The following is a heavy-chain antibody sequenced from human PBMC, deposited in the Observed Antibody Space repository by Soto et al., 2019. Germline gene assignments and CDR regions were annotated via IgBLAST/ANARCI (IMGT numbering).Heavy chain of an antibody. CDR2: FDPEDGET. CDR1: GYTLTELS. J-gene: IGHJ6*02. V-gene: IGHV1-24*01. Sequence: ASVKVSCKVSGYTLTELSMHCVRHAPGKGLEWMGGFDPEDGETIYAQKFQGRVTMTEDTSTDTAYMELSSLRSEDTAVYYCATEKLGVVVARGGMDVWGQGTTVTVSS. D-gene: IGHD2-15*01. CDR3: ATEKLGVVVARGGMDV.